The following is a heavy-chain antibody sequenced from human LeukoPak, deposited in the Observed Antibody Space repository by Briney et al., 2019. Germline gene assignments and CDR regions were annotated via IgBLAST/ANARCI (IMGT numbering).Heavy chain of an antibody. Sequence: SETLSLTCTVSGYSISSGYYWGWIRPPPGKGLEWIGSIYHSGSTYYNPSLKSRVTISVDTSKNQFSLKLSSVTAADTAVYYCASGSITIFGVPNFDYWGQGTLVTVSS. CDR2: IYHSGST. CDR1: GYSISSGYY. D-gene: IGHD3-3*01. V-gene: IGHV4-38-2*02. J-gene: IGHJ4*02. CDR3: ASGSITIFGVPNFDY.